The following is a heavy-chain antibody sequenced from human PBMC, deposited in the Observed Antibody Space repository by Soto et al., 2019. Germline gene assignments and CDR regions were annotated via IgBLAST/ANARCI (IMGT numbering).Heavy chain of an antibody. V-gene: IGHV1-46*01. Sequence: SXKVSCKASAYTXTNYYVDLVRQAPAQGLEYMGMINPSGGRTTYAQKLQGRVTRTRDTSKTTVYMDLSSLRSDDTDMYYCAREDSANGGAFDIWGQGTVGTVS. CDR3: AREDSANGGAFDI. CDR1: AYTXTNYY. J-gene: IGHJ3*02. CDR2: INPSGGRT.